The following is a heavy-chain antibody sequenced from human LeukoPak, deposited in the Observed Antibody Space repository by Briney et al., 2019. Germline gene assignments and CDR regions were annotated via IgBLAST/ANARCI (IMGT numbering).Heavy chain of an antibody. CDR1: GFTFSSYA. D-gene: IGHD5-12*01. J-gene: IGHJ3*02. V-gene: IGHV3-23*01. CDR3: AKVHGIVATDAFDI. Sequence: GGSLRLSCAASGFTFSSYAMSWVRQAPGKGLEWVSAISGSGGSTYYADSVKGRFTISGDNFKNTLHLQMNSLRAEDTALYYCAKVHGIVATDAFDIWGQGTMVTVSS. CDR2: ISGSGGST.